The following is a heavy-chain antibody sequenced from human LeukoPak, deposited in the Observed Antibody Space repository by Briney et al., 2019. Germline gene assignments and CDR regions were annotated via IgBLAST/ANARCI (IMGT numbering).Heavy chain of an antibody. CDR1: GFTFISYA. V-gene: IGHV3-30-3*01. CDR2: ISYDGSNK. CDR3: ARDLLSYDSSGSDAFDI. D-gene: IGHD3-22*01. J-gene: IGHJ3*02. Sequence: GGSLSLSCAAPGFTFISYAMHWVRQAPGKGLEWVAVISYDGSNKYYADSVKGRFTISRDNSKNTLYLQMNSLRAEDTAVYYCARDLLSYDSSGSDAFDIWGQGTMVTVSS.